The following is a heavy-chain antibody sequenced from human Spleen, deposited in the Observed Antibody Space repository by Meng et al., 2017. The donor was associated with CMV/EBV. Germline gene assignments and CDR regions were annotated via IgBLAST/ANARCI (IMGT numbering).Heavy chain of an antibody. CDR3: VRGRPPRYYFDY. V-gene: IGHV4-39*07. CDR2: VYFGGNT. J-gene: IGHJ4*02. D-gene: IGHD3-9*01. Sequence: SETLSLTCTVSGGSISSNRYYWGWIRQPPGKGLEWIGSVYFGGNTYYNPSLKSRVTISVDTSKNQFSLKLSSVTAADTAVYYCVRGRPPRYYFDYWGQGALVTVSS. CDR1: GGSISSNRYY.